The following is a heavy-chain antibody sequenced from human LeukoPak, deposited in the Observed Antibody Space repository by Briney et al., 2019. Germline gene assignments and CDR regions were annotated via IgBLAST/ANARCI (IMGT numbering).Heavy chain of an antibody. CDR3: AKTSGLALAGYFDY. CDR2: ISWNSGSI. Sequence: PGGSLRLSCAASGFTFDDYAMHWVRQAPGKGLEWVSGISWNSGSIGYADSVKGRFTISRDNAKNSLYLQMNSLRAEDTALYYCAKTSGLALAGYFDYWGQGTLVTVSS. D-gene: IGHD6-19*01. J-gene: IGHJ4*02. CDR1: GFTFDDYA. V-gene: IGHV3-9*01.